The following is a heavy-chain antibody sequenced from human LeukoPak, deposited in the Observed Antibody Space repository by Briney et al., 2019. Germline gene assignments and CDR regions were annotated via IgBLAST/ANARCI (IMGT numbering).Heavy chain of an antibody. V-gene: IGHV3-48*01. CDR3: ARVRAGLSAGYYYYMDV. D-gene: IGHD3-10*01. Sequence: GGSLRLSCAASGFAFNTYSLNWVRQAPGRGLEWVSYITSTSSTIHHADSVKGRFTISRDNVKNSLSLQMNSLRAEDTAVYYCARVRAGLSAGYYYYMDVWGKGTTVTVSS. CDR2: ITSTSSTI. CDR1: GFAFNTYS. J-gene: IGHJ6*03.